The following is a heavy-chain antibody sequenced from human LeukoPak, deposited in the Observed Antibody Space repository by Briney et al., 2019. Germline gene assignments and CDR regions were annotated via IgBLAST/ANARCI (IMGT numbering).Heavy chain of an antibody. D-gene: IGHD1-26*01. Sequence: GSLRLPWSAPGFTFTRYWMNWVRQAPGKGLEWVANVNPDESEKYCVDSVKGRFTISRDNAKNSLYLQMNSLRAEDTAVYYCARGSGNYYRVMDYWGQGALVTVSA. CDR2: VNPDESEK. CDR1: GFTFTRYW. J-gene: IGHJ4*02. CDR3: ARGSGNYYRVMDY. V-gene: IGHV3-7*02.